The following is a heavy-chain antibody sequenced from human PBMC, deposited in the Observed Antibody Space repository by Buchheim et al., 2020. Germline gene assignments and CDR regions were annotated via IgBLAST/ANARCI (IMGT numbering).Heavy chain of an antibody. CDR2: IYYSGRT. Sequence: QVQLQESGPGLVKPSETLSLTCTVSGYSIGSGYYWGWIRQPPGKGLEWIGTIYYSGRTYYNSSLKSRVTISLDTSKNQFSLKLSSVTAADTAVYFCARTGSGYYFDYWGQGIL. J-gene: IGHJ4*02. CDR3: ARTGSGYYFDY. V-gene: IGHV4-38-2*02. D-gene: IGHD1-26*01. CDR1: GYSIGSGYY.